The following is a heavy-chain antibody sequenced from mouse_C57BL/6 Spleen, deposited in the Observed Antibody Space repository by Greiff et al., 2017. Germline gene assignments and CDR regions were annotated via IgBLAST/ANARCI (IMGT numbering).Heavy chain of an antibody. CDR1: GYTFTSYG. V-gene: IGHV1-81*01. D-gene: IGHD2-3*01. CDR2: IYPRSGNT. Sequence: QVQLKESGAELARPGASVKLSCKASGYTFTSYGISWVKQRTGQGLEWIGEIYPRSGNTYYNEKFKGKATLTADKSSSTAYMELRSLTSEDSAVYFCARKISLLDGYYFDYWGQGTTLTVSS. J-gene: IGHJ2*01. CDR3: ARKISLLDGYYFDY.